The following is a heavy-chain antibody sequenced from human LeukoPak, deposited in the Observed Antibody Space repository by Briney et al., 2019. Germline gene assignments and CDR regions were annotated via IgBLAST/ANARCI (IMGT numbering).Heavy chain of an antibody. Sequence: ALVKVSCKTSGYTFTGYHMHWVRQAPGQGLEWMGRINPNSGDTNYAQKFQGRVTMTRDTSISTAYMELSRLTSDDTAMYYCARDYCSSTSCLFDYWGQGTLVTVSS. CDR3: ARDYCSSTSCLFDY. D-gene: IGHD2-2*01. J-gene: IGHJ4*02. CDR2: INPNSGDT. CDR1: GYTFTGYH. V-gene: IGHV1-2*06.